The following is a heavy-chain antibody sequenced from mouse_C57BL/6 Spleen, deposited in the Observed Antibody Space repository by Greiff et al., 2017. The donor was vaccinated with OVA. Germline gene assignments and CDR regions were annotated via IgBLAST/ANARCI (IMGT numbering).Heavy chain of an antibody. CDR2: ISDGGSYT. CDR3: AREGGYYFDY. J-gene: IGHJ2*01. Sequence: EVHLVESGGGLVKPGGSLKLSCAASGFTFSSYAMSWVRQTPEKRLEWVATISDGGSYTDYPDNVKGRFTISRDNAKNNLYLQMSHLKSEDTAMYYCAREGGYYFDYWGQGTTLTVSS. CDR1: GFTFSSYA. V-gene: IGHV5-4*01.